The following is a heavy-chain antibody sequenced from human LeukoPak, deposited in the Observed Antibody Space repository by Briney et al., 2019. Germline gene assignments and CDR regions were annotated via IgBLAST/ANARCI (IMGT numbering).Heavy chain of an antibody. CDR1: GFTFNNYA. J-gene: IGHJ4*02. V-gene: IGHV3-23*01. CDR3: AKDFYDSSGSRYDY. D-gene: IGHD3-22*01. Sequence: GGSLRLSCVASGFTFNNYAMSWVRQAPGVGLEWVSAIDGGGGRTWHADSVRGRFTISRDNSKNTLFMQMNSLRAEDTAVYYCAKDFYDSSGSRYDYWGQGTLVTVSS. CDR2: IDGGGGRT.